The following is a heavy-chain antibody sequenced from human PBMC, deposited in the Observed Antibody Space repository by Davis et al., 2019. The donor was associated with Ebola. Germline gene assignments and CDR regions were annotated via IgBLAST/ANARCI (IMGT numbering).Heavy chain of an antibody. V-gene: IGHV3-30*18. CDR2: ISYDGSNK. CDR3: AKGDSGSYDYGMDV. J-gene: IGHJ6*04. Sequence: GESLKISCAASGFTFSSYGMHWVRQAPGKGLEWVAVISYDGSNKYYADSVKGRFTISRDNSRNTLYLQMNSLRGEDTAMYYCAKGDSGSYDYGMDVWGKGTTVTVSS. D-gene: IGHD1-26*01. CDR1: GFTFSSYG.